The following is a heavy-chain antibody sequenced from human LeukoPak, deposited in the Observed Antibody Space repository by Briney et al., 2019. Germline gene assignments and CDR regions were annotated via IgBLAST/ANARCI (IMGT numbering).Heavy chain of an antibody. CDR2: INPNSGGT. D-gene: IGHD5-18*01. Sequence: ASVKVSCKASGYTFTAYYMHWVRQAPGQGLEWMGWINPNSGGTNYAQSFQGRVTLTRDTSIGTAYMELNTLRSDDTAVYYCAREASTQLWLGPSFDPWGQGTLVTVSS. V-gene: IGHV1-2*02. J-gene: IGHJ5*02. CDR1: GYTFTAYY. CDR3: AREASTQLWLGPSFDP.